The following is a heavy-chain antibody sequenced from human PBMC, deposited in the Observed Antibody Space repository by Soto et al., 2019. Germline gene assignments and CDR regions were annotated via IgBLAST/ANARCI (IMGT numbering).Heavy chain of an antibody. J-gene: IGHJ4*02. CDR1: GGSISSHY. D-gene: IGHD6-19*01. Sequence: SETLSLTCTVSGGSISSHYWSWIRQPPGKGLEWIGYIYYSGSTNYNPSLKSRVTISVDTSKNQFSLKLSSVTAADTAVYYCARELSSGRGYFNYWGQGTLVTVSS. V-gene: IGHV4-59*11. CDR3: ARELSSGRGYFNY. CDR2: IYYSGST.